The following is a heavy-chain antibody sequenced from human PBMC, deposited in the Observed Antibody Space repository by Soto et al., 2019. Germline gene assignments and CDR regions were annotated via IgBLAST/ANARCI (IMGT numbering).Heavy chain of an antibody. CDR3: ASYVDTAMITADY. V-gene: IGHV4-30-4*01. CDR1: GGSVSSGDYY. CDR2: IYYSGTT. Sequence: PSETLSLTCTVSGGSVSSGDYYWTWIRQPPGKGLEWIGYIYYSGTTYYSPSLKSRVTISVDTSKNQFSLKLSSVTAADTAVYYCASYVDTAMITADYWGQGTLVTVSS. J-gene: IGHJ4*02. D-gene: IGHD5-18*01.